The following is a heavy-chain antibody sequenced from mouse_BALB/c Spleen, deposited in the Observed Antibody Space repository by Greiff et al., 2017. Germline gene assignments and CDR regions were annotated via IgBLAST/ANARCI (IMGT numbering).Heavy chain of an antibody. D-gene: IGHD2-14*01. V-gene: IGHV5-6-5*01. Sequence: EVKVVESGGGLVKPGGSLKLSCAASGFTFSSYAMSWVRQTPEKRLEWVASISSGGSTYYPDSVKGRFTISRDNARNILYLQMSSLRSEDTAMYYCARYYRYDVAMDYWGQGTSVTVSS. CDR2: ISSGGST. CDR3: ARYYRYDVAMDY. J-gene: IGHJ4*01. CDR1: GFTFSSYA.